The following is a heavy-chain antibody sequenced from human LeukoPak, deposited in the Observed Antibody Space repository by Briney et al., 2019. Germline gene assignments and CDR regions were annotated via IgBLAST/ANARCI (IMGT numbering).Heavy chain of an antibody. CDR2: IYYSGST. Sequence: SETLSLTCTVSGGSISSYYWSWIRQPPGKGLEWIGYIYYSGSTNYNPPLKSRVTISVDTSKNQFSLKLSSVTAADTAVYYCARLTPGSIAAAGRGAFDIWGQGTMVTVSS. V-gene: IGHV4-59*08. CDR3: ARLTPGSIAAAGRGAFDI. CDR1: GGSISSYY. J-gene: IGHJ3*02. D-gene: IGHD6-13*01.